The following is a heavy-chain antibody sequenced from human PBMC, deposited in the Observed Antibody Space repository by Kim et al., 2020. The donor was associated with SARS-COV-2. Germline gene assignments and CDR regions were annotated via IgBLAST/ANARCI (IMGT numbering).Heavy chain of an antibody. V-gene: IGHV5-51*01. CDR3: ARRATLVGRPFDF. Sequence: GESLKISCEGSGYSFSTYWIGWVRQMPGKGLEWMGIIYPGDSDSRYSLVTDDSNTRYSPSFQGQVTISVDKSISTAYLQWSSLKASDTAMYYCARRATLVGRPFDFWGQGTLVTVSS. CDR2: IYPGDSDSRYSLVTDDSNT. J-gene: IGHJ4*02. D-gene: IGHD2-15*01. CDR1: GYSFSTYW.